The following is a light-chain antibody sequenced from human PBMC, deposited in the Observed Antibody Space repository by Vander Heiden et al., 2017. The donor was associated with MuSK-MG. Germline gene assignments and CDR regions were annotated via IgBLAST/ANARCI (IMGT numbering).Light chain of an antibody. Sequence: DIQMTQSPSTLSASVGDRVTITCRASQSISTWLAWYQQKPGKAPKLLIYQASLLESGVPSRFSGSGSGTEFTLTITSLQPDDFATYYCQLDENSLCAFGQGTKVEIK. CDR2: QAS. V-gene: IGKV1-5*03. J-gene: IGKJ1*01. CDR1: QSISTW. CDR3: QLDENSLCA.